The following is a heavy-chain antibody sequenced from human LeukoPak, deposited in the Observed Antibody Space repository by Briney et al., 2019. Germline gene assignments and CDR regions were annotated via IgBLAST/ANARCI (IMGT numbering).Heavy chain of an antibody. CDR2: ISAYNGNT. Sequence: ASVKVSCKASGYTFTGYYMHWVRQAPGQGLEWMGWISAYNGNTNYAQKLQGRVTMTTDTSTSTAYMELRSLRSDDTAVYYCAREWELLGGAFDYWGQGTLVTVSS. CDR3: AREWELLGGAFDY. CDR1: GYTFTGYY. J-gene: IGHJ4*02. D-gene: IGHD1-26*01. V-gene: IGHV1-18*04.